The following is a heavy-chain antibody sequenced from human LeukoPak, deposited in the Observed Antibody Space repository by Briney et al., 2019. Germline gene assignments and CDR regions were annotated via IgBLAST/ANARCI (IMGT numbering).Heavy chain of an antibody. CDR1: GFTFSNYN. J-gene: IGHJ4*02. CDR3: ARENFADLFDS. CDR2: ISSRSSTI. Sequence: HPGESLKISCVASGFTFSNYNMNWVRQAPGRGLECIAYISSRSSTIYYADSVKGRFTISRDNAKKSLFLQMNSLRADDTALYYCARENFADLFDSWGQETLVTVSS. V-gene: IGHV3-48*01. D-gene: IGHD1-7*01.